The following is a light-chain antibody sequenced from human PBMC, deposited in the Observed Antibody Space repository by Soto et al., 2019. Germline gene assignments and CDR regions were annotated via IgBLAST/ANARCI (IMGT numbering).Light chain of an antibody. V-gene: IGKV3-20*01. CDR3: QQYGSSPPYT. J-gene: IGKJ2*01. CDR1: QSVSNNY. CDR2: GSS. Sequence: EVVLTQSPGTLSLYPGDRSTLSCRASQSVSNNYFAWYQQKPGQAPRLLIFGSSDRASGIPDRFSGSGSGTDFTLTISRLEPEDFAVYYCQQYGSSPPYTFGQGTKLDIK.